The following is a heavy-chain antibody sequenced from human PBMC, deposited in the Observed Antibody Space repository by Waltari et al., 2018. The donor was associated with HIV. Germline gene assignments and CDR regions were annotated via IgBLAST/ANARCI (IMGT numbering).Heavy chain of an antibody. CDR3: AREGNNYGLFY. D-gene: IGHD5-18*01. V-gene: IGHV4-30-4*08. CDR1: GGSVSSGAYS. J-gene: IGHJ4*02. CDR2: LHSSGNT. Sequence: QVQLQESGPGLVKPSQSLSRTCTVSGGSVSSGAYSWTWIRQPPGQGLDRIGNLHSSGNTDYNPTLKSRVTISADRAQNRFSLMLSSVTAADTAVYYCAREGNNYGLFYWGQGTLVIVSS.